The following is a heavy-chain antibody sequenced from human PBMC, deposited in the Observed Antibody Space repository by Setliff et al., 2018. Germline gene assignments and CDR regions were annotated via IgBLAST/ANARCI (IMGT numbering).Heavy chain of an antibody. V-gene: IGHV4-4*07. CDR2: IYSDENT. Sequence: PSETLSLTCTVSGGSISSYYWSWIRQPAGKGLEWIGRIYSDENTDYNPSLKSRVTMSADTSKNQFSLKLKSVTAADTAVYYCTRNFLGWLARFWGRGTLVTVSS. CDR3: TRNFLGWLARF. J-gene: IGHJ4*02. CDR1: GGSISSYY. D-gene: IGHD6-19*01.